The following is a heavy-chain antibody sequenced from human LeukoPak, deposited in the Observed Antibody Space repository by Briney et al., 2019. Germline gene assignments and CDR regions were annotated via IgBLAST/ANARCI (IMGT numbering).Heavy chain of an antibody. J-gene: IGHJ4*02. Sequence: GGSLRLSCAASGFTFSNYAMSWVRQAPGKGLEWVSAISGSGGSTYYADSVKGRFTISRDNSKNTLYLQMNSLRAEDTAVYYCAENSGSYDLHYWGQGTLVTVSS. CDR2: ISGSGGST. V-gene: IGHV3-23*01. D-gene: IGHD1-26*01. CDR3: AENSGSYDLHY. CDR1: GFTFSNYA.